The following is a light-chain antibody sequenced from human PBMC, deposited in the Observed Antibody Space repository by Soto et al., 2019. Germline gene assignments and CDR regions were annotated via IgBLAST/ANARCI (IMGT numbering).Light chain of an antibody. CDR3: QQRASWPPSLT. CDR2: SAS. J-gene: IGKJ4*01. CDR1: QSVASSY. V-gene: IGKV3D-20*02. Sequence: EVVLTQSPGTLSLSPGERVTLSCRASQSVASSYLAWYQQKPGRAPRLLFYSASSRATGIPDRFSGSGSGTDFTLTISSLEPEDFAVYYCQQRASWPPSLTFGGGTKVEIK.